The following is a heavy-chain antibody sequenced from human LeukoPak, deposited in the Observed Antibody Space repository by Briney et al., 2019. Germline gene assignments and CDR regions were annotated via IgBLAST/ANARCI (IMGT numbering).Heavy chain of an antibody. CDR2: ISAYNGNT. Sequence: ASVKVSCKASGYTFTSYGISWVRQAPGQGLEWMGWISAYNGNTNYAQKLQGSVTMTTDTSTSTAYMELRSLRSDDTAVYYCARGLRLTTVTTWNYAFDIWGQGTMVTVSS. CDR1: GYTFTSYG. J-gene: IGHJ3*02. V-gene: IGHV1-18*01. D-gene: IGHD4-17*01. CDR3: ARGLRLTTVTTWNYAFDI.